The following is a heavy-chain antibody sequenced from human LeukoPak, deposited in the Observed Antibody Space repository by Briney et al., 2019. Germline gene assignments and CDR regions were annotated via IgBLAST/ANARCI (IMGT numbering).Heavy chain of an antibody. CDR1: GFTFSILD. D-gene: IGHD6-13*01. J-gene: IGHJ4*02. CDR2: ISGNGGRT. Sequence: PGGSLRLSCAASGFTFSILDMSWVRQAPGKGLEWVSAISGNGGRTYYADSVKGRFTISRDNSKNTLYLQMNSLRAEDTAVYYCAKYEAAVTSGRSLWDYWGQGTLVTVSS. V-gene: IGHV3-23*01. CDR3: AKYEAAVTSGRSLWDY.